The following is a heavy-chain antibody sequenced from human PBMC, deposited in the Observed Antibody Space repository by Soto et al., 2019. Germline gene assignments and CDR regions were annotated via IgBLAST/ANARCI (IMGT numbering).Heavy chain of an antibody. D-gene: IGHD2-8*01. V-gene: IGHV3-21*01. CDR2: ITSGSSFI. CDR1: ALTFSSYS. Sequence: GGSLRHSWVGSALTFSSYSLSWVRQAPGKGLEWVSSITSGSSFIDYADSVKGRFTISRDDAKNSLFLQMSSLRADDTAVYYCARSQRNGAMDVWGQGTTVTVSS. J-gene: IGHJ6*02. CDR3: ARSQRNGAMDV.